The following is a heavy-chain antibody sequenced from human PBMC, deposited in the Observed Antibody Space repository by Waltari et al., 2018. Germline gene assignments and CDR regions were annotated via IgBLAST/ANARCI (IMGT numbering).Heavy chain of an antibody. CDR3: ARGGENYYDSSGYYYYY. J-gene: IGHJ4*02. CDR1: GYTFTSYA. V-gene: IGHV1-3*03. CDR2: INAGNGNT. D-gene: IGHD3-22*01. Sequence: QVQLVQSGAAVKKPGASVKVSCKASGYTFTSYAMHWVRQAPGQRLEWMGWINAGNGNTKESQGCQGRVTMTRDTSASTAYIELSSRISEYMAVYYCARGGENYYDSSGYYYYYWGQGALVTGTS.